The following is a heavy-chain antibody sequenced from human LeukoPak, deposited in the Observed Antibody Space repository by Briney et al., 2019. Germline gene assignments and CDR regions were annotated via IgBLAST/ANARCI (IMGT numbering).Heavy chain of an antibody. V-gene: IGHV4-34*01. CDR1: GGSFSGYY. CDR3: ARRIVVVPAAQNAFDI. Sequence: PSETLSLTCAVYGGSFSGYYWSWIRQPPGKGLEGIGEINHSGSTNYNPSLKSPVTISVDTSKNQFSLKLSSVTAADTAVYYCARRIVVVPAAQNAFDIWGQGTMVTVSS. CDR2: INHSGST. J-gene: IGHJ3*02. D-gene: IGHD2-2*01.